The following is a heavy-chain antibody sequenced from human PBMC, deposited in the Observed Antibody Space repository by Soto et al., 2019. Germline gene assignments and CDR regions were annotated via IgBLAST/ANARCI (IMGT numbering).Heavy chain of an antibody. D-gene: IGHD5-18*01. CDR2: IFSNDAK. V-gene: IGHV2-26*01. Sequence: QVTLKESGPVLVKPTETLTLTCTVSGFSLSNTRMGVSWIRQPPGKALEWLAHIFSNDAKSYSTSLKSRLTISKDTPKSQVVLTVTNMDPGDPAKYYCARIRWIRGYYCDYRGQGTLVAVSS. CDR1: GFSLSNTRMG. J-gene: IGHJ4*02. CDR3: ARIRWIRGYYCDY.